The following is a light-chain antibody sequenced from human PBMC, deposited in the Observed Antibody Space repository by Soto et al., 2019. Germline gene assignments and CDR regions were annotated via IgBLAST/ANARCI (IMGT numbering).Light chain of an antibody. CDR2: DVS. CDR3: QQYNNRPPDT. Sequence: EIVLTQSPATLSLSPGERATLSCRASQSISTYLAWYQQKPGRAPRLLIYDVSNRATGVPARFSGSGSGTDFTLTISSLEPEDFALYYCQQYNNRPPDTFGQGTKLEIK. V-gene: IGKV3-11*01. CDR1: QSISTY. J-gene: IGKJ2*01.